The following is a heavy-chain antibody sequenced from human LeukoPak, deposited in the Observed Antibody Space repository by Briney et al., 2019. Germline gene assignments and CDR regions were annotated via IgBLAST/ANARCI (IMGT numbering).Heavy chain of an antibody. V-gene: IGHV1-8*01. CDR1: GYTFTSDD. CDR2: MNPNSGNT. J-gene: IGHJ5*02. CDR3: ARVKSQRAARLGNWFDP. D-gene: IGHD6-6*01. Sequence: GASVKVSCKASGYTFTSDDINWVRQATGQGLEWMGWMNPNSGNTGYAQKFQGRVTMTRNTSISTAYMELSSLRSEDTAVYYCARVKSQRAARLGNWFDPWGQGTLVTVSS.